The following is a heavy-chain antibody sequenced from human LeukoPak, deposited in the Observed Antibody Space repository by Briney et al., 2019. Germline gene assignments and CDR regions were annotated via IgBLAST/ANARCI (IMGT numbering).Heavy chain of an antibody. D-gene: IGHD3-10*01. CDR2: ISAYNGNT. Sequence: ASVKVSCKASGYTFTSYGISWVRQAPGQGLEWMGRISAYNGNTNYAQKLQGRVTMTTDTSTSTAYMELRSLRSDDTAVYYCARAFIYYGSGSYYTLTNWFDPWGQGTLVTVSS. J-gene: IGHJ5*02. CDR1: GYTFTSYG. V-gene: IGHV1-18*01. CDR3: ARAFIYYGSGSYYTLTNWFDP.